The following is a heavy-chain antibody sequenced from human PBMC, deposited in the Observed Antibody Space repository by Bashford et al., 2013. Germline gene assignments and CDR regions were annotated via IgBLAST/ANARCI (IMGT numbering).Heavy chain of an antibody. D-gene: IGHD3-10*01. CDR2: ISYDGSNK. CDR3: ARDNSITMVRGVLTYNNYGMDV. Sequence: SCKASGGTFSSYAMHWVRQAPGKGLEWVAVISYDGSNKYYADSVKGRFTISRDNSKNTLYLQMNSLRAEDTAVYYCARDNSITMVRGVLTYNNYGMDVWGQGTTVTVSS. J-gene: IGHJ6*02. CDR1: GGTFSSYA. V-gene: IGHV3-30-3*01.